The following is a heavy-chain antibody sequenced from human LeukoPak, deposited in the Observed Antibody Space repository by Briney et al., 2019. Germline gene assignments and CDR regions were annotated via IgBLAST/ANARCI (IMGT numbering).Heavy chain of an antibody. D-gene: IGHD1-7*01. J-gene: IGHJ4*02. CDR3: AKVAGTTRGYYFDY. Sequence: GGSLRLSCAAPGFTFNNYAMTWVRQAPGKGLEWVSGISGSSTSTFYADSVKGRFTASRDNSKNTLYLQMNSLRAEDTAFYYCAKVAGTTRGYYFDYWGQGTLVTVSS. CDR1: GFTFNNYA. V-gene: IGHV3-23*01. CDR2: ISGSSTST.